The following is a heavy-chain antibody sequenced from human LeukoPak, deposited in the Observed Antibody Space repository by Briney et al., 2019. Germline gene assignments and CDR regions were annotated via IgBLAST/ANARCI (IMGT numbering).Heavy chain of an antibody. Sequence: GGSLRLSCAASGFTVSTNYMSWVRQAPGKGLEWVSVIYSGDTTFYADSVRGKFTISRDDSKNTLYLQMDSLRAEDTAVYYCVKDLGRYRNNCFDYWGQGTLVTVSS. CDR3: VKDLGRYRNNCFDY. CDR1: GFTVSTNY. D-gene: IGHD1-26*01. V-gene: IGHV3-66*01. J-gene: IGHJ4*02. CDR2: IYSGDTT.